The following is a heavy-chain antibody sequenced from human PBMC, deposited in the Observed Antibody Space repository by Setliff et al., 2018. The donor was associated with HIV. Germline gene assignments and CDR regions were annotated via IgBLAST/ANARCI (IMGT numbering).Heavy chain of an antibody. Sequence: PGGSLRLSCVASGFTFSSYAMSWVRQAPGKGLEWVSAVSNTGRRTFYADSVKGRFTISKDNFENVVYLQMNSLRVDDTAVYYCVKDAYSTGKPGISWGQGTQVTVSS. CDR2: VSNTGRRT. CDR3: VKDAYSTGKPGIS. J-gene: IGHJ4*02. V-gene: IGHV3-23*05. CDR1: GFTFSSYA. D-gene: IGHD2-8*02.